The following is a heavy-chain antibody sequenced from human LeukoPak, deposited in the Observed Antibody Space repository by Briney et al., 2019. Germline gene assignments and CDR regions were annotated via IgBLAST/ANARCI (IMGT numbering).Heavy chain of an antibody. V-gene: IGHV3-74*01. J-gene: IGHJ3*02. Sequence: GGSLRLSCAASGFTFTSFAMSWVRQAPGKGLVWVSRINSDGSSTSYADFVKGRFTISRDNAKNTLYLQMNSLRAEDTAVYYCARASTGYYDSSGYHKDAFDIWGQGTMVTVSS. D-gene: IGHD3-22*01. CDR3: ARASTGYYDSSGYHKDAFDI. CDR2: INSDGSST. CDR1: GFTFTSFA.